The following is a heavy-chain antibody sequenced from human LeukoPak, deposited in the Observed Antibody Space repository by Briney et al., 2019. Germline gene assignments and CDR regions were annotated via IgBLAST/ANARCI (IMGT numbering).Heavy chain of an antibody. Sequence: GGSLRLSCAASGFTFSSSWMHWVRQAPGKGLVWVSRINTDGRTTTYADSVKGRFTISRDNAKSTVYLQMNSLRPEDTALYYCAKSLGSQDYWGQGTLVTASS. J-gene: IGHJ4*02. CDR1: GFTFSSSW. CDR3: AKSLGSQDY. CDR2: INTDGRTT. D-gene: IGHD6-19*01. V-gene: IGHV3-74*01.